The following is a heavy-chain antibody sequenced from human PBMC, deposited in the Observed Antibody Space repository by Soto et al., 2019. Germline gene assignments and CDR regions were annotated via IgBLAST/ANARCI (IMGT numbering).Heavy chain of an antibody. V-gene: IGHV3-33*01. CDR2: IWDDGSNK. CDR1: GFTFSSYG. D-gene: IGHD3-22*01. Sequence: QVQLVESGGGVVQTGRSLRLSCAASGFTFSSYGMHWVRQAPGKGLEWVAVIWDDGSNKYYADSVKGRFTISRDNSKNTLYLQMNSLRAEDTAVYYCARDRGIDDSSGYLAVGAPPPDYWGQGTLVTVSS. J-gene: IGHJ4*02. CDR3: ARDRGIDDSSGYLAVGAPPPDY.